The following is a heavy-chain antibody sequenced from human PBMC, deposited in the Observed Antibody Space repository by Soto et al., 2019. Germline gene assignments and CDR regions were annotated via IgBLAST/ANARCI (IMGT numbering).Heavy chain of an antibody. CDR1: GGFVSSGTYY. CDR2: MSHSGGT. V-gene: IGHV4-34*01. D-gene: IGHD1-1*01. Sequence: QVQLKQWGAGLLKPSETLSLTCAVYGGFVSSGTYYWSWIRQPPGKGLEWIGEMSHSGGTHFNPSLKSRVTISVDTSKNQFSLKMSSVTAADTALYYCARVERGTVTTVVDAFDIWGPGTMVTVSS. CDR3: ARVERGTVTTVVDAFDI. J-gene: IGHJ3*02.